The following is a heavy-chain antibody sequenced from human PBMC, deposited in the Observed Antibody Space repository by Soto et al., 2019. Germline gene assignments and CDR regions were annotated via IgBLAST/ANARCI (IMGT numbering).Heavy chain of an antibody. V-gene: IGHV3-48*03. Sequence: EVRLVESGGDLVKSGGALRLSCVGSGFLFRNYEMNWVRQAQGKGLEWLAHISTTGGHVSESETVQGRFTIYRDNTKHTLYLQMNSLRTEETGVYDFVSQPHCARPFESWGQGTMVTVSS. D-gene: IGHD2-21*02. J-gene: IGHJ4*02. CDR3: VSQPHCARPFES. CDR1: GFLFRNYE. CDR2: ISTTGGHV.